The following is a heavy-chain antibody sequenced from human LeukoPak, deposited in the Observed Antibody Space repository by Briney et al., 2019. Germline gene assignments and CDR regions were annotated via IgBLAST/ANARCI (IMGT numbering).Heavy chain of an antibody. D-gene: IGHD3-22*01. V-gene: IGHV4-31*03. CDR1: GGSISSGGYY. CDR2: IYYSGST. J-gene: IGHJ3*02. Sequence: PSETLSLTCTVSGGSISSGGYYWSWIRQHPGKGLEWIGYIYYSGSTYYNPSLKSRVTISVDTSKNQFSLKLSSVTAADTAVYYSARRLLSSGYIDAFDIWGQGTMVTVPS. CDR3: ARRLLSSGYIDAFDI.